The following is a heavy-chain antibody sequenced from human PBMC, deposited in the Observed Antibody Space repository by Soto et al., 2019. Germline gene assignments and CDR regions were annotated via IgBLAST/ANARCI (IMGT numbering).Heavy chain of an antibody. D-gene: IGHD3-10*01. V-gene: IGHV4-4*02. Sequence: SETLSFTCAVSGGSISSSNWWSWVRQSPGKGLEWIGEIYHSGSTNYNPSLKSRVTISVDKSKNQFSLKLSSVTAADTAVYYCASITLVRGVTNYFDYWGQGTLVTVSS. CDR3: ASITLVRGVTNYFDY. CDR1: GGSISSSNW. J-gene: IGHJ4*02. CDR2: IYHSGST.